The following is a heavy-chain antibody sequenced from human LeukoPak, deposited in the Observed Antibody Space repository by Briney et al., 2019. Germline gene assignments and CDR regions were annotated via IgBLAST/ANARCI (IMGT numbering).Heavy chain of an antibody. Sequence: GASLKISCKGSGYSFTSYWIGWVRQMPGKGLEWMGIIYPGDSDTRYSPSFQGQVTISADKSISTAYLQWSSLKASDTAMYYCALGGDSSGYDYYFDYWGQGTLVTVSS. J-gene: IGHJ4*02. D-gene: IGHD3-22*01. V-gene: IGHV5-51*01. CDR2: IYPGDSDT. CDR3: ALGGDSSGYDYYFDY. CDR1: GYSFTSYW.